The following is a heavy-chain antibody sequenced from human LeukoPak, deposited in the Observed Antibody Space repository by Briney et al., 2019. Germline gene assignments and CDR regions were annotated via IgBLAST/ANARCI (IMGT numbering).Heavy chain of an antibody. V-gene: IGHV1-2*02. CDR2: INPNSGGT. CDR1: GYTFTGYY. D-gene: IGHD3-9*01. Sequence: ASVKVSCKASGYTFTGYYMHWVRQAPGQGLEWMGWINPNSGGTNYAQKFQGRVTMTRDASTSTAYMELSRLRSDDTAVYYCARIERRYFDLPFDYWGQGTLVTVSS. J-gene: IGHJ4*02. CDR3: ARIERRYFDLPFDY.